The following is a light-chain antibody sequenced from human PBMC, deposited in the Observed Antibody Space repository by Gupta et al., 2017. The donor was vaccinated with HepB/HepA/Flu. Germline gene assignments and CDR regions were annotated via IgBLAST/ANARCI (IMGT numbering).Light chain of an antibody. CDR1: QGISDY. CDR2: AAS. CDR3: QQPHSYPRT. V-gene: IGKV1-9*01. Sequence: DIDLTQSPSFVSASVGDRVTITCRASQGISDYLAWYQQKPGKAPKLLIYAASVLQSGVPSRFSGSGSWTDFSLTINNLQPEDFATYFCQQPHSYPRTFGQGTKVDIK. J-gene: IGKJ3*01.